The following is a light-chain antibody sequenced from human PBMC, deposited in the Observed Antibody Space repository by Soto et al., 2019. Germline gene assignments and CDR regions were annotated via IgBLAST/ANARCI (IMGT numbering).Light chain of an antibody. J-gene: IGLJ1*01. CDR3: CSYAGSFTYV. CDR2: DVS. V-gene: IGLV2-11*01. CDR1: SSDVGGYNY. Sequence: QSALTQPRSVSGSPGQSVTISCTGTSSDVGGYNYVSWYQQHPGKAPKLIIYDVSKWPSGVPDRFSGSKSGNTASLTISGLQAEDEADYYCCSYAGSFTYVLGTGTKLTVL.